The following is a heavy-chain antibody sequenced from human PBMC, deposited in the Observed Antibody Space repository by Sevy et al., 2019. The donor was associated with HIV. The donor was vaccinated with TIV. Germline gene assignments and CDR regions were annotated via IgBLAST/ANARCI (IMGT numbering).Heavy chain of an antibody. Sequence: GGSLRLSCAASGFTFSSYWMSWVRQAPGKGLEWVANIKQDGSEKYYVDSVKGRFTISRDNAKNSLYLQMNSLRAEDTAVYYCARDRSGDCSGGSGYTGGWFDPWGQGTLVTVSS. V-gene: IGHV3-7*01. CDR3: ARDRSGDCSGGSGYTGGWFDP. D-gene: IGHD2-15*01. CDR1: GFTFSSYW. CDR2: IKQDGSEK. J-gene: IGHJ5*02.